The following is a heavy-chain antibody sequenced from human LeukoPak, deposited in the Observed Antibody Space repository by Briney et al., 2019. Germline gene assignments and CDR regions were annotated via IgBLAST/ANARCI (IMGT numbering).Heavy chain of an antibody. V-gene: IGHV3-23*01. Sequence: PGGSLRLSCAASGFTVSSNYMSWVRQAPGKGLEWVSAISGSGGSTYYADSVKGRFTISRDNSKNTLYLQMNSLRAEDTAVYYCAKETSITMIVVVMDYFDYWGQGTLVTVSS. CDR3: AKETSITMIVVVMDYFDY. CDR1: GFTVSSNY. D-gene: IGHD3-22*01. CDR2: ISGSGGST. J-gene: IGHJ4*02.